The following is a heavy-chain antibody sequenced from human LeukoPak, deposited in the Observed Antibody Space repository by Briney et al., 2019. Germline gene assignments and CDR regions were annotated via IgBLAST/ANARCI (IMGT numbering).Heavy chain of an antibody. CDR1: GGTFSSYA. J-gene: IGHJ6*02. Sequence: SVKVSCKASGGTFSSYAISWVRQAPGQGLEWMGGIIPIFGTANYAQKFQGRVTITADESTSTAYMELSSLRPEDTAAYYCAGIVGATRPPYYGMDVWGQGTTVTVSS. V-gene: IGHV1-69*13. D-gene: IGHD1-26*01. CDR3: AGIVGATRPPYYGMDV. CDR2: IIPIFGTA.